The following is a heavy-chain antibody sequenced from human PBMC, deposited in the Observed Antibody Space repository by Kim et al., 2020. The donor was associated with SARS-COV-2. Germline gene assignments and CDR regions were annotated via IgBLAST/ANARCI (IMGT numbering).Heavy chain of an antibody. CDR3: AKGVSQWFGVGLGYFDY. CDR1: GFTFSSYA. V-gene: IGHV3-23*01. CDR2: ISGSGGST. J-gene: IGHJ4*02. D-gene: IGHD3-10*01. Sequence: GGSLRLSCAASGFTFSSYAMSWVRQAPGKGLEWVSAISGSGGSTYYADSVKGRFTISRDNSKNTLYLQMNSLRAEDTAVYYCAKGVSQWFGVGLGYFDYWGQGTLVTVSS.